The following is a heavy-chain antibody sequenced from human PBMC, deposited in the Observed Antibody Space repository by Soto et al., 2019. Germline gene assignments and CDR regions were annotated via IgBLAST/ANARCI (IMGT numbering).Heavy chain of an antibody. CDR2: ISSSGSTI. CDR3: ARERRYYESRGYYYVFDY. V-gene: IGHV3-48*03. Sequence: EVQLVESGGGLVQPGGSLRLSCAASGFTFSSYEMNWVRQAPGKGLEWVSYISSSGSTIYYADSVKGRFTIARDNAKNSLYMQMNSLRAEDRAIYYCARERRYYESRGYYYVFDYWGQGALVTVSA. D-gene: IGHD3-22*01. CDR1: GFTFSSYE. J-gene: IGHJ4*02.